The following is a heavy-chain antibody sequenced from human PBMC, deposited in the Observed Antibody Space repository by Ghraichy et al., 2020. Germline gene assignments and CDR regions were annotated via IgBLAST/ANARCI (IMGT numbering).Heavy chain of an antibody. Sequence: GGSLRLSCAASGFNFFDHAIHWVRRTPGKGLEWLSVVSYDGITKFYGDSVQGRFVISRDNSKNMVYLQMNSIRGDDAAVYYCARAPLAVAQNYYFDNWGQGALVTVSP. CDR1: GFNFFDHA. V-gene: IGHV3-30*03. CDR3: ARAPLAVAQNYYFDN. CDR2: VSYDGITK. J-gene: IGHJ4*02. D-gene: IGHD5-12*01.